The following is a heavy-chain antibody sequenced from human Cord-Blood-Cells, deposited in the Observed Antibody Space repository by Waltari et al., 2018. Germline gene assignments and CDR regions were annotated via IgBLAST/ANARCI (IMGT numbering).Heavy chain of an antibody. Sequence: LVQPGGSLRLSCAASGFTFSSYSMNWVRQAPGKGLEWVSYISSSSSTIYYADSVKGRFTISRDNAKNSLYLQMNSLRDEDTAVYYCARGGAEIVVVPAAKVSDPWGQGTLVTVS. CDR2: ISSSSSTI. CDR3: ARGGAEIVVVPAAKVSDP. CDR1: GFTFSSYS. V-gene: IGHV3-48*02. J-gene: IGHJ5*02. D-gene: IGHD2-2*01.